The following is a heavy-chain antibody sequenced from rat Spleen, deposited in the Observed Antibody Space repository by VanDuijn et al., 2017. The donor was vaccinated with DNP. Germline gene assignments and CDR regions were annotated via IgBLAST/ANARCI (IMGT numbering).Heavy chain of an antibody. J-gene: IGHJ3*01. CDR2: IIYDGTRT. Sequence: EVQLVGSGGGLVQPGRSLKLSCAASGFTFSNYDMAWVRQAPTKGLEWVASIIYDGTRTYYRDSVKGRFTISRDNAKSTVYLQMNSLRSEDTAIYYCARSGDDNWFAHWGQGTLVTVSS. CDR3: ARSGDDNWFAH. CDR1: GFTFSNYD. D-gene: IGHD1-1*01. V-gene: IGHV5-20*01.